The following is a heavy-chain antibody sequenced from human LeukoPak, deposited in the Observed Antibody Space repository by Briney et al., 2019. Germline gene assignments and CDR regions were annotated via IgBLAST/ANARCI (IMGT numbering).Heavy chain of an antibody. Sequence: GRSLRLSCAASGFTFSSYAMHWVRQAPGKGLEWVAVISYDGSNKYYADSVKGRFTISRDNSKNTLYLQMNSLRAEDTAVYYCVRDMSDYAGHGQSGPFDYWGQGTLVTVSS. CDR3: VRDMSDYAGHGQSGPFDY. CDR1: GFTFSSYA. CDR2: ISYDGSNK. V-gene: IGHV3-30*01. D-gene: IGHD3-16*01. J-gene: IGHJ4*02.